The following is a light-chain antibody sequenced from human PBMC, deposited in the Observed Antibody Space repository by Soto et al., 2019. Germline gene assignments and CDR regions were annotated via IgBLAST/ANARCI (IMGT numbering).Light chain of an antibody. CDR3: NSYTTSNTRQIV. CDR2: DVS. V-gene: IGLV2-14*01. Sequence: QSVLSQPASVSGSPGQSITISCTGTSSDVGSYNYVSWYQQHPGKAPKFMIYDVSNRPSGVSTRFSGSKSGNTASLTTSGLQAEDEADYYCNSYTTSNTRQIVFGTGTKVTVL. CDR1: SSDVGSYNY. J-gene: IGLJ1*01.